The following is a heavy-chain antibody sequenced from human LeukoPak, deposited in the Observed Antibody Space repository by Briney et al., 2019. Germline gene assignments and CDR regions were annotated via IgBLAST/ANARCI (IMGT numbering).Heavy chain of an antibody. J-gene: IGHJ6*02. CDR1: GFTFSNYD. Sequence: GGSLTLSCAASGFTFSNYDMHRVRQAPGKGLEWVSVISYDGSNKYYADSVKGRFTISRDNSKTTLYQQMNSLRAEDTAVYYCAKDPDFYYYSGMDVWGQGTTVTVSS. CDR2: ISYDGSNK. V-gene: IGHV3-30*18. D-gene: IGHD1-14*01. CDR3: AKDPDFYYYSGMDV.